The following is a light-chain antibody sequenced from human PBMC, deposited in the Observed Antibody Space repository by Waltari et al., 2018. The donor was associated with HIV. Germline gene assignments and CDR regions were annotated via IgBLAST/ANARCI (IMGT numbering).Light chain of an antibody. Sequence: DIVMTQSPDSLAVSLGERATINCKSSQSVLYSSNNKNYLAWYQHKPGQPPKLLIYWASTRESGVPDRFSGSGSGTDFNLTISSLQAEDLATYYCQQFYGSLYTFGQGTKLQIK. CDR3: QQFYGSLYT. J-gene: IGKJ2*01. CDR1: QSVLYSSNNKNY. CDR2: WAS. V-gene: IGKV4-1*01.